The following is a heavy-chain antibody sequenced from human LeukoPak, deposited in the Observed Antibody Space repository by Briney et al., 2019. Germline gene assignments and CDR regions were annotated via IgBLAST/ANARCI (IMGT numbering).Heavy chain of an antibody. J-gene: IGHJ5*02. CDR3: AKDRLFGVVIPTRLDP. D-gene: IGHD3-3*01. V-gene: IGHV3-23*01. Sequence: PGGSLRLSCAASGFTFSSYAMSWVRQAPGKGLEWVSAISGSGGSTYYADSAKGRFTISRDNSKNTLYLQINSLRAEDTAVYYCAKDRLFGVVIPTRLDPWGQGTLVTISS. CDR2: ISGSGGST. CDR1: GFTFSSYA.